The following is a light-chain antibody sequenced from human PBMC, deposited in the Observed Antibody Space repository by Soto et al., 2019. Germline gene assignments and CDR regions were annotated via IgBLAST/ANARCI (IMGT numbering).Light chain of an antibody. V-gene: IGKV1-9*01. CDR3: QQFGSYPLT. CDR1: QDIGSH. Sequence: IQLTQSPSFLSASVGDTVTITCRASQDIGSHLAWYQQKPGTVPNLLIYVASTLQSGVPSRFSGSGSGTEFTLTINSLQPEDFATYHCQQFGSYPLTFGGGTEVEIK. J-gene: IGKJ4*01. CDR2: VAS.